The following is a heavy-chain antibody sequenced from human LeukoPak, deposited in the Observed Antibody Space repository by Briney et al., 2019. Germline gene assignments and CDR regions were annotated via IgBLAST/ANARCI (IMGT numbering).Heavy chain of an antibody. Sequence: GASVKVSCKASGGTFSSYAISWVRQAPGQGLEWMGGIIPIFGTANYAQKFQGRVTITADESTSTAYMELSSLRSEDTAVYYCAGGYSYGYYYYGMDVWGQGTTVTVSS. V-gene: IGHV1-69*13. CDR2: IIPIFGTA. CDR3: AGGYSYGYYYYGMDV. D-gene: IGHD5-18*01. CDR1: GGTFSSYA. J-gene: IGHJ6*02.